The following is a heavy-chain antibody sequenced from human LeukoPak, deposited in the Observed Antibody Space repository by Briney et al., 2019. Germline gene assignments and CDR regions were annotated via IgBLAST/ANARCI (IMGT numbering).Heavy chain of an antibody. Sequence: GRSLRLSCAASGFTFSSYAMHWVRQAPGKGLEWVANIKHDGSEKYYVDSVKGRFTISRDNAKNSLYLQMNSLRAEDTAVYYCAREDVVVPAAIDYWGQGTLVTVSS. J-gene: IGHJ4*02. CDR2: IKHDGSEK. D-gene: IGHD2-2*01. V-gene: IGHV3-7*01. CDR1: GFTFSSYA. CDR3: AREDVVVPAAIDY.